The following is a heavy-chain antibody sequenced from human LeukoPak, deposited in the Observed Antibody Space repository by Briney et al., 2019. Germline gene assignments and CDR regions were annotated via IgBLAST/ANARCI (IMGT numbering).Heavy chain of an antibody. CDR3: ARDDAADGGYLDH. V-gene: IGHV3-23*01. CDR2: ISGGSGRT. J-gene: IGHJ4*02. Sequence: GGSLRLSCAASEFTFSSYAMSWVRQAPGKGLGWVSRISGGSGRTYYTDSVTGRFTSSRENSKNMVYLQMNSLRAEDTAIYYCARDDAADGGYLDHWGQGTLVTVSS. D-gene: IGHD3-10*01. CDR1: EFTFSSYA.